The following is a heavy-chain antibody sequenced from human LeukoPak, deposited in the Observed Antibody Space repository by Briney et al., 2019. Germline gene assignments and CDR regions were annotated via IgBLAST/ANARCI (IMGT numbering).Heavy chain of an antibody. CDR3: ARGDGYNFFDY. Sequence: GGSLRLSCAASGFTFSSFSMNWVRQAPGKGLEWVSVFYVGGATYYADSVKGRFTISRDNSENTLYLQMKSLRAEDTAVYYCARGDGYNFFDYWGQGTLVTVSS. V-gene: IGHV3-53*01. J-gene: IGHJ4*02. D-gene: IGHD5-24*01. CDR1: GFTFSSFS. CDR2: FYVGGAT.